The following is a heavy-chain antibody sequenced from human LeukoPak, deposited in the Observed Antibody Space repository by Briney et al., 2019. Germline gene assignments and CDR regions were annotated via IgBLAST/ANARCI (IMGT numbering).Heavy chain of an antibody. J-gene: IGHJ4*02. CDR1: SGSISSSSYY. Sequence: TSETLSLTCTVSSGSISSSSYYWGWIRQPPGKGLEWIGSIYYSGSTYYNPSLKSRVTISVDTSKNQFSLKLSSVTAADTAVYYCARQPYAYSSLDYWGQGTLVTVSS. V-gene: IGHV4-39*01. CDR3: ARQPYAYSSLDY. D-gene: IGHD5-18*01. CDR2: IYYSGST.